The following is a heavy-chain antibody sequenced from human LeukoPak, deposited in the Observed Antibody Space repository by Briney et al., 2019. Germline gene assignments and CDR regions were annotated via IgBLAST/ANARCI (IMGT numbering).Heavy chain of an antibody. D-gene: IGHD3-22*01. CDR1: GFTLSNYA. V-gene: IGHV3-23*01. CDR2: ISDSGGST. CDR3: AKTYGSSAYNAFDI. Sequence: SGGSLRLSCAASGFTLSNYAMSWVRQAPGKGLDWVSAISDSGGSTYYVDSVKGRFTISRDNSKNTLYLQMNSLRAEDTAVYYCAKTYGSSAYNAFDIWGQGTMVTVSS. J-gene: IGHJ3*02.